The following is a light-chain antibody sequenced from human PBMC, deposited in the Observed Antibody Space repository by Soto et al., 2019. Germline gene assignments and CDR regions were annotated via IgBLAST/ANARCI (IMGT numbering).Light chain of an antibody. CDR1: QGISSD. J-gene: IGKJ1*01. CDR2: AAS. Sequence: DIQLTQSPSFLSASVGDRVTITCRASQGISSDLAWYQQKPGKAPKLLIYAASTLQSGVPSRFSGSGSGREFSLTISSLQPEDFATYYCQQINIYPRMFGQGTKVDIK. CDR3: QQINIYPRM. V-gene: IGKV1-9*01.